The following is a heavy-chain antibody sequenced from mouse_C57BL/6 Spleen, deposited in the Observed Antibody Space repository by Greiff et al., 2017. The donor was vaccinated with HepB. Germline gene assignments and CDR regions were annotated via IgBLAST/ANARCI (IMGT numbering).Heavy chain of an antibody. V-gene: IGHV1-55*01. CDR3: ARGRYGSGTHWFDY. Sequence: VQLQQPGAELVKPGASVKLSCKASGYTFTSYWITWVKQRPGQGLEWIGDIYPGSGSTNYNEKFKSKATLTVDTSSSTAYMQLSSLTSEDSAVYYCARGRYGSGTHWFDYWGQGTLVTVSA. D-gene: IGHD1-1*01. J-gene: IGHJ3*01. CDR1: GYTFTSYW. CDR2: IYPGSGST.